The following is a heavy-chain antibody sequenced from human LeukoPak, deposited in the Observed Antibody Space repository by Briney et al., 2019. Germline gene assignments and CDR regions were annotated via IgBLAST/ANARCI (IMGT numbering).Heavy chain of an antibody. CDR1: GYSFTSYW. Sequence: GESLKISCKGSGYSFTSYWIGWVRQMPGKGLEWMGIIYPGDSDTRYSPSFQGQVTISADKSISTAYLQWSSLKASDTAMYYCARLFHWRYSYGHRPPSFHLFYWGQGTLVTVSP. V-gene: IGHV5-51*01. CDR3: ARLFHWRYSYGHRPPSFHLFY. D-gene: IGHD5-18*01. J-gene: IGHJ4*02. CDR2: IYPGDSDT.